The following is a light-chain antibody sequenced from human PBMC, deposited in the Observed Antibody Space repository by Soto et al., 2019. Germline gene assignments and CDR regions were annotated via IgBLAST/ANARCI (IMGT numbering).Light chain of an antibody. V-gene: IGKV1-12*01. J-gene: IGKJ5*01. Sequence: DIQMTQSPSVSASVGDRFTITCRASQGISSWLAWYQQKPGKAPKLLIYAASSLQSGVPSRFSGSGSGTDFTLTISSLQPEDFATYYCQQANSFPITFGQGTRLEIK. CDR3: QQANSFPIT. CDR1: QGISSW. CDR2: AAS.